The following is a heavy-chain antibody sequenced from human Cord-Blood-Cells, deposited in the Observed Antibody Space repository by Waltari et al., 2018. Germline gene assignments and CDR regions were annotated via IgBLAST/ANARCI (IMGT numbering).Heavy chain of an antibody. Sequence: QVQLQQWGAGLLKPSETLSLTCAVYGGSFSGYYWSWIRQPPGKGLEWIGEINHSGSTNYTPPLKRRVTILVDTSKNQFSLKLSSVTAAATAVYYCARVIVGYNWNYYYYYMDVWGKGTTVTVSS. CDR2: INHSGST. J-gene: IGHJ6*03. V-gene: IGHV4-34*01. D-gene: IGHD1-20*01. CDR1: GGSFSGYY. CDR3: ARVIVGYNWNYYYYYMDV.